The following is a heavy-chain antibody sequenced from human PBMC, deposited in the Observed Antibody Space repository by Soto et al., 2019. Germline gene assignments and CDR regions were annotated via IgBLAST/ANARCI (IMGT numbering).Heavy chain of an antibody. D-gene: IGHD2-2*01. CDR1: GGTFRSFA. CDR3: VKANGHAYAF. J-gene: IGHJ1*01. CDR2: ITPLFGTT. Sequence: SVKVSCKASGGTFRSFAFSWVRQAPLYGLEWVGGITPLFGTTNYAEKLQGRLTITADESTSTVYMDLSSLTSEDSAVYFCVKANGHAYAFWGQGTLVTVSS. V-gene: IGHV1-69*13.